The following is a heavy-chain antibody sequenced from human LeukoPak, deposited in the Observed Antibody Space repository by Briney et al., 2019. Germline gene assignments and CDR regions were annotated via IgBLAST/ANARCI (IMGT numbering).Heavy chain of an antibody. D-gene: IGHD2-2*01. Sequence: SETLSLTCTVSGGSISSSSYYWGWIRQPPGKGLEWIGYIYYSGSTNYNPSLKSRVTISVDTSKNQFSLKLSSVTAADTAVYYCARSLCCSSTSCPGRDYYYGMDVWGQGTTVTVSS. J-gene: IGHJ6*02. CDR3: ARSLCCSSTSCPGRDYYYGMDV. CDR2: IYYSGST. CDR1: GGSISSSSYY. V-gene: IGHV4-61*05.